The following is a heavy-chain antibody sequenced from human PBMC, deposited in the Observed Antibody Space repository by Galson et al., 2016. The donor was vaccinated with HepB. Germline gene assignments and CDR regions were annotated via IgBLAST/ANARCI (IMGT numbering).Heavy chain of an antibody. CDR1: GGSISSKSYY. D-gene: IGHD2/OR15-2a*01. Sequence: ETLSLTCTVSGGSISSKSYYWGWIRQPPGKGLEWIGSIYYSGSTYYNPSLKSRVTISVDTSKSQFSLELSSVTAADTAVYYCARGIVILNFNAPDSWGQGTRVTVSS. CDR2: IYYSGST. J-gene: IGHJ4*02. CDR3: ARGIVILNFNAPDS. V-gene: IGHV4-39*07.